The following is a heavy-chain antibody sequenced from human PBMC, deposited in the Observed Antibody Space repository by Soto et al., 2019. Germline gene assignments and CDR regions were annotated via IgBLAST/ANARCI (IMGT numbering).Heavy chain of an antibody. CDR1: GGSISSGGYS. CDR2: IYHSGST. D-gene: IGHD3-9*01. J-gene: IGHJ6*02. CDR3: AREHYDILTGYGYGMDV. V-gene: IGHV4-30-2*01. Sequence: SETLSLTCAVSGGSISSGGYSWSWIRQPPGKGLEWIGYIYHSGSTYYNPSLKSRATISVDRSKNQFSLKLSSVTAADTAVYYCAREHYDILTGYGYGMDVWGQGTTVTVSS.